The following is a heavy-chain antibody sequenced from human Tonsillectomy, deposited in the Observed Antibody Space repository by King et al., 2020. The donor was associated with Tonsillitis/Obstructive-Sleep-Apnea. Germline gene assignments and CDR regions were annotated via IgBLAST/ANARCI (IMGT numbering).Heavy chain of an antibody. CDR1: GYSFTTHW. Sequence: QLVQSGAEVKKPGESLKISCKGSGYSFTTHWIGCGRQMSGKGLEWRGIIYSVDFATRYRPSFQGQVTTSADKSIITAYLQWSSLKASEPAMYYCARHESGRTELDYWGQGTLVTVSS. D-gene: IGHD1-1*01. V-gene: IGHV5-51*01. J-gene: IGHJ4*02. CDR2: IYSVDFAT. CDR3: ARHESGRTELDY.